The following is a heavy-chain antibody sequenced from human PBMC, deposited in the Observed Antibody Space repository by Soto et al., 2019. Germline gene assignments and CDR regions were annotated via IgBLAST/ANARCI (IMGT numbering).Heavy chain of an antibody. CDR1: GLTFSTDE. V-gene: IGHV3-48*03. CDR3: VREGGSLAVAS. J-gene: IGHJ4*02. Sequence: EVQLVASGGDVVPPGGSLRLSCAVSGLTFSTDEMNWVRQAPGKGLEWLAYISYTSTTIKYADSVKGRFAVSRDNAKKSLSLKMNNLRVEDTGMYYCVREGGSLAVASWGQGPLVTVSS. D-gene: IGHD1-1*01. CDR2: ISYTSTTI.